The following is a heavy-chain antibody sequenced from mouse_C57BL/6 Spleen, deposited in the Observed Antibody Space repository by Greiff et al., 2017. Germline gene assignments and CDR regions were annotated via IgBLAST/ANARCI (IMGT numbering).Heavy chain of an antibody. CDR1: GYTFTSYW. CDR2: IDPSDSDT. V-gene: IGHV1-52*01. Sequence: QVQLKQPGAELVRPGSSVKLSCKASGYTFTSYWMHWVKQRPIQGLEWIGKIDPSDSDTHYNQKFKGKATLTEDKSSSTAYMRLSSLTSEDSAVYYCAREGNDDDWVFAYWGQGTLVTVSA. D-gene: IGHD2-4*01. J-gene: IGHJ3*01. CDR3: AREGNDDDWVFAY.